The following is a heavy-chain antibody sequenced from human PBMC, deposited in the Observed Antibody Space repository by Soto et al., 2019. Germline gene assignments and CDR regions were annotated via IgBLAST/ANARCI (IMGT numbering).Heavy chain of an antibody. D-gene: IGHD3-16*01. CDR2: IHPSGETT. CDR1: GYTFQNYH. CDR3: ARDLWGSWTVDY. V-gene: IGHV1-46*02. Sequence: QVQLVQSGAEVKEPGASVRVSCKASGYTFQNYHMHWVRQAPGQGLEWMGIIHPSGETTTYAQKFQCRLAMTRDTSMRTAYMELSSMTSEDTAVYYCARDLWGSWTVDYWGQGTLVTVSS. J-gene: IGHJ4*02.